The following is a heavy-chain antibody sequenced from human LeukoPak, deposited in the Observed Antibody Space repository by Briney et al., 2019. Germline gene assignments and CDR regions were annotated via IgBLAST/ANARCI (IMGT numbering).Heavy chain of an antibody. Sequence: GGSLRLSCAASGFTVSSNYMSWVRQAPGKGLEWVSVLYSGGNTYYADSVKGRFTISRDNSKNTLYLQMNSLRAEDTAVYYCARDWRYVPYYDILTVSAFDIWGQGTMVTVSS. D-gene: IGHD3-9*01. V-gene: IGHV3-53*01. J-gene: IGHJ3*02. CDR3: ARDWRYVPYYDILTVSAFDI. CDR1: GFTVSSNY. CDR2: LYSGGNT.